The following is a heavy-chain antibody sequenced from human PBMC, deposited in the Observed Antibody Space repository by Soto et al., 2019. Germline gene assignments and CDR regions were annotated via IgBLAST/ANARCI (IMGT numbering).Heavy chain of an antibody. CDR3: ARIGYSSSSFDY. Sequence: EVQLVESGGGLVQPGGSLTLSCAASGFTFTNYWMSWVRQAPGKGLEWLANINQDGSVKYYADSVKGRITISRDNAKTSVYLQVSSLRAEDTAVYYCARIGYSSSSFDYWGQGTLVTVPS. CDR2: INQDGSVK. CDR1: GFTFTNYW. J-gene: IGHJ4*02. D-gene: IGHD6-6*01. V-gene: IGHV3-7*01.